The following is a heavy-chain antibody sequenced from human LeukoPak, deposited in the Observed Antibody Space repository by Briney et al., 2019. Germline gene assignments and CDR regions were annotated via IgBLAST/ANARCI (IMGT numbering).Heavy chain of an antibody. V-gene: IGHV1-18*01. CDR1: GYTFTSYG. J-gene: IGHJ4*02. Sequence: ASVKVSCKASGYTFTSYGISWVRQTPGQGLEWMGWISAYNGNTNYAQKLQGRVTMTTDTSTSTAYMELSRLRSDDTAVYYCARLIYPAYYFDYWGQGTLVTVSS. D-gene: IGHD3/OR15-3a*01. CDR3: ARLIYPAYYFDY. CDR2: ISAYNGNT.